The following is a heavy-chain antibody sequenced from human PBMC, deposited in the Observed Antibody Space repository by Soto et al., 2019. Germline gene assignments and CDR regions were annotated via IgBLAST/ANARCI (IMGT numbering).Heavy chain of an antibody. CDR2: ISSSSSTI. CDR3: ARDTHDDFWSGPHTFDP. CDR1: GFTFSSYS. D-gene: IGHD3-3*01. Sequence: GSLRLSCAASGFTFSSYSMDGVRQATGKGLEWVSYISSSSSTIYYADSVKGRFTISRDNAKNSLYLQMNSLRAEDTAVYYCARDTHDDFWSGPHTFDPWGQGTGVSVSS. V-gene: IGHV3-48*01. J-gene: IGHJ5*02.